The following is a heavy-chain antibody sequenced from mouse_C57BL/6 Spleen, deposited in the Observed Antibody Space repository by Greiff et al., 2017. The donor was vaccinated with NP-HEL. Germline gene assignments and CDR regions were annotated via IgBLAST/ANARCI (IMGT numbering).Heavy chain of an antibody. CDR2: INPNNGGT. V-gene: IGHV1-18*01. J-gene: IGHJ4*01. CDR1: GHTFTDYN. D-gene: IGHD2-3*01. Sequence: QLQQSGPELVKPGASVKILRKASGHTFTDYNMDWVKQSHGKSLEWIGDINPNNGGTIYNQKFKGKATLTVDKSSSTAYMELRSLTSEDTAVYYCAIYDGYYAAMDYWGQGTSVTVSA. CDR3: AIYDGYYAAMDY.